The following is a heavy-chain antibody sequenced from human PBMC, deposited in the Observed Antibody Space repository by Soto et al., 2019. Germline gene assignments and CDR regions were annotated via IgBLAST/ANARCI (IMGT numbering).Heavy chain of an antibody. J-gene: IGHJ4*02. CDR3: AKNKGHGYSYGIDY. CDR1: GFTFSSYA. V-gene: IGHV3-23*01. CDR2: ISGSGGST. Sequence: EVQLLESGGGLVQPGGSLRLSCAASGFTFSSYAMSWVRQAPGKGLEWVSAISGSGGSTYNADSVKGRFTISRDNSKNTLYLQMNSLRAEDTAVYYCAKNKGHGYSYGIDYWGQGTLVTVSS. D-gene: IGHD5-18*01.